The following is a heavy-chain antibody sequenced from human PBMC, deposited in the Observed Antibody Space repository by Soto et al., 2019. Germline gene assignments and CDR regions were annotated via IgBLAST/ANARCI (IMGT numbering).Heavy chain of an antibody. D-gene: IGHD3-10*01. CDR1: GYSFTTIG. CDR3: GITLVRGVYSADYFQQ. V-gene: IGHV1-3*01. J-gene: IGHJ1*01. CDR2: ISAGNGDR. Sequence: SVKVSCKVSGYSFTTIGIHWVRQAPGQKHEWMGWISAGNGDRKYSQEFQGRVTITRDTSATTAYMELSSLRSEDTAVYYCGITLVRGVYSADYFQQWGQGTVVTVSS.